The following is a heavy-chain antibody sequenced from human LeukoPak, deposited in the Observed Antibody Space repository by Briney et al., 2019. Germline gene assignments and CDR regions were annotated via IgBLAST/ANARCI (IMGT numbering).Heavy chain of an antibody. Sequence: PGGSLRLSCAASGFTFSSYWMTWVRQAPGKGLEWVANIKQDGSEAYYVDSVEGRFTVSRDNAKNSLYLQLNSLGAGDTAVYYCATRYCTIPACRASSYHCMDNWGKGTTVTVSS. J-gene: IGHJ6*03. CDR1: GFTFSSYW. CDR3: ATRYCTIPACRASSYHCMDN. CDR2: IKQDGSEA. V-gene: IGHV3-7*01. D-gene: IGHD2-8*01.